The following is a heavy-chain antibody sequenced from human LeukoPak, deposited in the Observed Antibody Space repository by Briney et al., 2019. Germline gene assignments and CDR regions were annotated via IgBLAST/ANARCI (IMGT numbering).Heavy chain of an antibody. CDR2: ISPRGDDI. CDR1: GFTFSDYY. V-gene: IGHV3-11*01. D-gene: IGHD1-7*01. J-gene: IGHJ4*02. Sequence: PGGSLRLSCSGSGFTFSDYYMSWMRQAPGRGLECLSYISPRGDDINYADSVKGRFTISRDNAQNSLYLRMNSLRDDDTAEYFCTRDPQLQDYWGQRTLVTVSS. CDR3: TRDPQLQDY.